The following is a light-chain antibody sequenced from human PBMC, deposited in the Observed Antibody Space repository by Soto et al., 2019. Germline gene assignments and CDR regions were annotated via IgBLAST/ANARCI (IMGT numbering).Light chain of an antibody. V-gene: IGKV1-6*01. CDR1: QDIRND. CDR2: AAS. Sequence: GDIVTITCRASQDIRNDLGWYQQKPGKAPKLLIYAASSLQTGVPSRFSGSGSGTDFTLTISSLQPEDFATYYCLQDYRYPPWTFGQGTKVDIK. CDR3: LQDYRYPPWT. J-gene: IGKJ1*01.